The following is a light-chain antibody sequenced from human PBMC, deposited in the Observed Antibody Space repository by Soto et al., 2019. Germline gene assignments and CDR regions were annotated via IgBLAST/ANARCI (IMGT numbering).Light chain of an antibody. CDR1: QDISNY. J-gene: IGKJ2*01. Sequence: DIQLTQSPSSLSASVGDRVTITCQASQDISNYLNWYHQKPGKAPKVLIYGASNLETGVPPRFSGSGSGTDFTFTISSLQPEDIATHYCQQYDNFPPYTPGQGTKLEIK. CDR3: QQYDNFPPYT. V-gene: IGKV1-33*01. CDR2: GAS.